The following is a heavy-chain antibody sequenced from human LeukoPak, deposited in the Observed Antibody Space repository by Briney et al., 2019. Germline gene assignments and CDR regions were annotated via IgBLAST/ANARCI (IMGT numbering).Heavy chain of an antibody. J-gene: IGHJ4*02. CDR2: LYYSGRT. V-gene: IGHV4-39*07. CDR1: GGTISTSLYY. D-gene: IGHD5-24*01. CDR3: AGSEMATIIVANY. Sequence: SETLSLTCSVSGGTISTSLYYWGWIRQPPGKGLEWIGSLYYSGRTYYNPSLKSRVTISIDTSKNQFSLKLSSVTAADTAVYHCAGSEMATIIVANYWGQGTLVTVSS.